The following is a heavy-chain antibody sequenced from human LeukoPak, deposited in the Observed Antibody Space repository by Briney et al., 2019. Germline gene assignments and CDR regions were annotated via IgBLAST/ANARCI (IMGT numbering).Heavy chain of an antibody. CDR1: GFTFSTYA. CDR3: ATTSQFSFQH. D-gene: IGHD6-6*01. Sequence: HPGGSLRLSCAASGFTFSTYAMSWVRQAPGKGLEWVSMIAVSASNTYYADSVKGRFTISRDSSKNTLYLQMNSLTAGDTAVYYCATTSQFSFQHWGQGTLVTVSS. J-gene: IGHJ1*01. V-gene: IGHV3-23*01. CDR2: IAVSASNT.